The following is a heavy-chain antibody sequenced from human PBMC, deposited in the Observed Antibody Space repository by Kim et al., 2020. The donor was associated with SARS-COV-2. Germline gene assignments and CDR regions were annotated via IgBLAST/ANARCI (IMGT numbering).Heavy chain of an antibody. V-gene: IGHV3-23*01. CDR3: AREVGSRGWYTFDY. J-gene: IGHJ4*02. Sequence: YADAVKGRFTISRDNSKNTLFLQMNSLRAEDMAIYFCAREVGSRGWYTFDYWGQGTLVTVSS. D-gene: IGHD6-19*01.